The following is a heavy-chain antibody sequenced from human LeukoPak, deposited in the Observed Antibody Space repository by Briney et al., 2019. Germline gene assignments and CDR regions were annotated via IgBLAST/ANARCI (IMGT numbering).Heavy chain of an antibody. V-gene: IGHV3-48*02. Sequence: PGGSLRLSCAASGFTFSSYAMSWVRQAPGRGLEWVSFISSMSTTIYNADSVKGRFTISRDNARNSLFLQMNSLRDEDTAVYYCATLGYGMDVWGQGTTVTVS. CDR3: ATLGYGMDV. CDR1: GFTFSSYA. CDR2: ISSMSTTI. J-gene: IGHJ6*02.